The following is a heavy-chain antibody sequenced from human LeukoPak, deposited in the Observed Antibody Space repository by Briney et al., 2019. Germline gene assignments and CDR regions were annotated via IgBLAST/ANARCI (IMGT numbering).Heavy chain of an antibody. D-gene: IGHD6-19*01. V-gene: IGHV3-21*01. CDR3: ARDQGRQWLVRLPYYYYYMDV. CDR1: GFTFSSYS. Sequence: GGSLRLSCAASGFTFSSYSMNWVRQAPGKGLEWVSSISSSSSYIYYADSVKGRFTISRDNAKNSLYLQMNSLRAEDTAVYYCARDQGRQWLVRLPYYYYYMDVWGKGTTVTVSS. CDR2: ISSSSSYI. J-gene: IGHJ6*03.